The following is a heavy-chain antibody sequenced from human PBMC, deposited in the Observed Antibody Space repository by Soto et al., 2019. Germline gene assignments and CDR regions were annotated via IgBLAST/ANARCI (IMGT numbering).Heavy chain of an antibody. CDR3: AASAGYSSGWYFNY. J-gene: IGHJ4*02. D-gene: IGHD6-19*01. CDR2: IKSKTDGGTT. V-gene: IGHV3-15*01. Sequence: EVHLVESGGGLVKPGGSLRLSCAASGFTFSNAWMSWVRQAPGKGLEWVGRIKSKTDGGTTDYAAPVKGRFTISRDDSKNTVYPQMHSLKTEATAVYYCAASAGYSSGWYFNYWGQGTLVTVSS. CDR1: GFTFSNAW.